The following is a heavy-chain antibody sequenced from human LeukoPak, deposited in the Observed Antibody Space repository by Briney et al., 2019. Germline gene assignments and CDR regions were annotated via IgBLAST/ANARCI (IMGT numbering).Heavy chain of an antibody. CDR3: AREAASSSGWYIDY. CDR2: ISGPGDNT. D-gene: IGHD6-25*01. J-gene: IGHJ4*02. V-gene: IGHV3-23*01. Sequence: PGGPLRLSCAASGFTFTRYAMKWVRQAPGKGLEWVSTISGPGDNTYYADSVKGRFTISRDNSKNTVSLQMNSLRAGDTAVYYCAREAASSSGWYIDYWGQGTLVAVSS. CDR1: GFTFTRYA.